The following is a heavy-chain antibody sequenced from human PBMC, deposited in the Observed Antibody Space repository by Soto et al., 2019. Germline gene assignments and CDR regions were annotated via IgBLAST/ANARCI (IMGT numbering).Heavy chain of an antibody. CDR1: GGSISSYY. CDR3: ARDNGFWSGYYLGGMDV. V-gene: IGHV4-59*01. D-gene: IGHD3-3*01. Sequence: SETLSLTCTVSGGSISSYYWSWIRQPPGKGLEWIGYIYYSGSTNYNPSLKSRVTISVDTSKNQFSLKLSSVTAADTAVYYCARDNGFWSGYYLGGMDVWGQGTTVTVSS. CDR2: IYYSGST. J-gene: IGHJ6*02.